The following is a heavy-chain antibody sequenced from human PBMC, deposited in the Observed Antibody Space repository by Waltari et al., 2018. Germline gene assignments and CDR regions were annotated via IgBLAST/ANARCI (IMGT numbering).Heavy chain of an antibody. CDR3: ARDRGRGLYLDS. CDR1: GDSMSSPYW. V-gene: IGHV4-4*02. J-gene: IGHJ4*02. D-gene: IGHD2-15*01. Sequence: QLQASGPGLVRPSGTLSLTCAVSGDSMSSPYWWSWVRQSPGKGLEWIGQVDGGGKTNYNPSFASRVTVELDTYNKKFSLKLTSATAADTAVYYCARDRGRGLYLDSWGPG. CDR2: VDGGGKT.